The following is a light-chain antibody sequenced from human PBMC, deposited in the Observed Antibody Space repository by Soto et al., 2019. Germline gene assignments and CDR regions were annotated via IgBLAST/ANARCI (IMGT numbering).Light chain of an antibody. CDR2: GAS. J-gene: IGKJ4*01. CDR3: QQYGSSPS. CDR1: QSVSSD. V-gene: IGKV3D-15*02. Sequence: EIVMTQSPATLSVSPGERATLSCRASQSVSSDLAWYQQKPGQAPRLLISGASTRATGIPARFSGSGSGTEFTLTISSLQSEDLAVYYCQQYGSSPSFGGGTKVEIK.